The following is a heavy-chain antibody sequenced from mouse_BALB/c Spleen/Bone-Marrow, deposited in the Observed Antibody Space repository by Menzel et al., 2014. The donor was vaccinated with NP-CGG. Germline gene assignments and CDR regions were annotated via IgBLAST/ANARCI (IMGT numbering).Heavy chain of an antibody. V-gene: IGHV1-9*01. CDR3: AILDGYFDY. CDR2: ILPGSGST. Sequence: QVQLQQSGAELMKPGASVKISCKATGYTFSSHWIEWVKQRPGHGLEWIGEILPGSGSTNYNEKFKGKATFTADTSSNTASMQLSSLTSEDSAVYYCAILDGYFDYWGQGTTLTVSS. D-gene: IGHD2-3*01. CDR1: GYTFSSHW. J-gene: IGHJ2*01.